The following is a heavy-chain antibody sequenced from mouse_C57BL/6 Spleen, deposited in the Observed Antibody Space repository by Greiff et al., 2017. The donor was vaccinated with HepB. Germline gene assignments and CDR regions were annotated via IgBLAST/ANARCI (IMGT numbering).Heavy chain of an antibody. CDR3: ARSPFITTVVHAMDY. CDR1: GYAFTNYL. Sequence: VKLMESGAELVRPGTSVKVSCKASGYAFTNYLIEWVKQRPGQGLEWIGVINPGSGGTNYNEKFKGTATLTADKSSSTAYMQLSSLTSEDSAVYFCARSPFITTVVHAMDYWGQGTSVTVSS. D-gene: IGHD1-1*01. CDR2: INPGSGGT. V-gene: IGHV1-54*01. J-gene: IGHJ4*01.